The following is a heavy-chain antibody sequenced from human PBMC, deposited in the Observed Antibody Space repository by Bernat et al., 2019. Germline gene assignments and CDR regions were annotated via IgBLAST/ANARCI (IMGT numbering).Heavy chain of an antibody. CDR3: TASYGYDYYFDY. CDR2: IKSKTDGGTT. J-gene: IGHJ4*02. CDR1: GFTFSNAW. V-gene: IGHV3-15*07. D-gene: IGHD5-18*01. Sequence: EVQLVESGGGLVKPGGSLRLSCAASGFTFSNAWMNWVRQAPGKGPEWVGRIKSKTDGGTTDYAAPVKGRFTISRDDSKNTLYLQMNSLKTEDTAVYSCTASYGYDYYFDYWGQGALVTVSS.